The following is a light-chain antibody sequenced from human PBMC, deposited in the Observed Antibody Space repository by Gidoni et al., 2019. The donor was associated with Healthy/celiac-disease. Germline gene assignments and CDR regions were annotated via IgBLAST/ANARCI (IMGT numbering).Light chain of an antibody. Sequence: DIKLTPSPSSLSASVGDRVTTTCQASQDISNYLNWYQQKPGKAPKLLIYDASHLETGVPSRFSGSGSGTDFTFTISSLQPEDIATYYCQQYDNLPLTFGGGTKVDIK. J-gene: IGKJ4*01. CDR3: QQYDNLPLT. V-gene: IGKV1-33*01. CDR1: QDISNY. CDR2: DAS.